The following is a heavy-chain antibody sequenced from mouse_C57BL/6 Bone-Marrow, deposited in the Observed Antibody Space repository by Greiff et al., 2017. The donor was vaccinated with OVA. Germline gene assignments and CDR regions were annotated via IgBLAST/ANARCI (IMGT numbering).Heavy chain of an antibody. Sequence: QVQLQQPGAELVKPGASVKLSCKASGYTFTSYWMHWVKQRPGQGLEWIGMIHPNSGSTNYNEKFKSKATLTVDKSSSTAYMQRSSLTSEDSAVYDCARAHYYGSSYGYWGQGTTLTVSS. V-gene: IGHV1-64*01. CDR2: IHPNSGST. CDR1: GYTFTSYW. D-gene: IGHD1-1*01. CDR3: ARAHYYGSSYGY. J-gene: IGHJ2*01.